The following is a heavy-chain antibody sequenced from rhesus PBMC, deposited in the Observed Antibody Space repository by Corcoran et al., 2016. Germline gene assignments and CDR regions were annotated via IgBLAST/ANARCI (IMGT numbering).Heavy chain of an antibody. J-gene: IGHJ4*01. V-gene: IGHV3-134*01. D-gene: IGHD6-13*01. CDR2: ISWNSGTI. Sequence: EVQLVESGGALAQPGGSLSLSCAASGFTFDDYAMSWVRQAPGKGLEWVSRISWNSGTIYYADSVKGRFTISRDNAKNSLFLQMDRLRAEDTAVYYCTREIAAGAFDYWGQGVLVTVSS. CDR1: GFTFDDYA. CDR3: TREIAAGAFDY.